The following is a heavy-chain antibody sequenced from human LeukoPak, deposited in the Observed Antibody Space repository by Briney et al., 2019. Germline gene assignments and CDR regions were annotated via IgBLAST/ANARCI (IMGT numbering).Heavy chain of an antibody. CDR2: ISNDGSNI. Sequence: PGGSLRLSCATSGFTFSNYGMHWVRQAPGKGLEWVAVISNDGSNIQYADSAKGRFTISRDNSKNTVYLQMNSLRSEDTAVYYCAKDPYRVIVATGNYLDPWGQGTLVTVPS. CDR1: GFTFSNYG. CDR3: AKDPYRVIVATGNYLDP. J-gene: IGHJ5*02. D-gene: IGHD2-21*01. V-gene: IGHV3-30*18.